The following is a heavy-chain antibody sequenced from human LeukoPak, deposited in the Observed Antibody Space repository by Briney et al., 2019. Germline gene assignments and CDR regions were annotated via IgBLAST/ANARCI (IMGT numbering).Heavy chain of an antibody. CDR1: GYTFTSYG. V-gene: IGHV1-18*01. J-gene: IGHJ3*02. CDR3: ATNSPASSYDAFDI. CDR2: ISAYNGNT. D-gene: IGHD1-26*01. Sequence: ASVKVSCKASGYTFTSYGISWVRQAPGQGLEWMGWISAYNGNTNYAQKLQGRVTMTTDTSTSTAYMELRSLRSDDTAVYYCATNSPASSYDAFDIWGQGTMVTVSS.